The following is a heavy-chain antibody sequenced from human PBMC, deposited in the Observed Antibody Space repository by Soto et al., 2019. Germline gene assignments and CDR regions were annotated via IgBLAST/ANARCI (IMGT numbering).Heavy chain of an antibody. Sequence: LRLSCAASDFTVGNNYMTWVRQAPGKGLEWVSVIYSGGGTMYTDSVKGRFTISRDSSKNTLYLHMNSLRAEDTAVYYCALRRVAYADFWGQGTRVTVSS. J-gene: IGHJ4*02. CDR2: IYSGGGT. D-gene: IGHD2-2*01. CDR3: ALRRVAYADF. V-gene: IGHV3-53*01. CDR1: DFTVGNNY.